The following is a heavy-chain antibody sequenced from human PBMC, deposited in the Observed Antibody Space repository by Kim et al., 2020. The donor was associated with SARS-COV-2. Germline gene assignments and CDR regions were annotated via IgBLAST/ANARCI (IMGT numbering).Heavy chain of an antibody. CDR2: IDTSTGTP. D-gene: IGHD2-8*01. Sequence: ASVKVSCRGSGYSFTNHAINWVRQAPGQGLEWTGWIDTSTGTPTYAHGFTGRFVFSLDTSVTTAYLQITSLKTEDTALYFCARDHCTNTSCFDPWGQGTLITVSS. CDR3: ARDHCTNTSCFDP. J-gene: IGHJ5*02. V-gene: IGHV7-4-1*02. CDR1: GYSFTNHA.